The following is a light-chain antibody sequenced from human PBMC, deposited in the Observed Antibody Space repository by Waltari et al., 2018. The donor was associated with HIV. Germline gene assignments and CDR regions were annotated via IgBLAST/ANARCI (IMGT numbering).Light chain of an antibody. V-gene: IGLV2-8*01. CDR2: DVN. CDR3: SAYAGSNNLVL. CDR1: SSDVGGYNY. Sequence: QSALTQPPSASGSLGQSVTIPCTGTSSDVGGYNYVPWYQQYPGEAPKLIIYDVNKRPSGVPDRFSGSKSGNTASLTVSGLQGEDEAQYYCSAYAGSNNLVLFGGGTKLTVL. J-gene: IGLJ2*01.